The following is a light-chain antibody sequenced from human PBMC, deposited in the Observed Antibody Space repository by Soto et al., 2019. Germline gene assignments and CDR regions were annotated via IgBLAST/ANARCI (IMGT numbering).Light chain of an antibody. CDR1: QSVSNY. Sequence: EIVLTQSPATLSLSPGERATLSCRASQSVSNYLAWYQQKPGQAPRLLIYDASNRATGIPARFSGSGSGTDFTLTISSLEPEDFADYYCQQRRNWPSFGPGTKVDIK. V-gene: IGKV3-11*01. J-gene: IGKJ3*01. CDR3: QQRRNWPS. CDR2: DAS.